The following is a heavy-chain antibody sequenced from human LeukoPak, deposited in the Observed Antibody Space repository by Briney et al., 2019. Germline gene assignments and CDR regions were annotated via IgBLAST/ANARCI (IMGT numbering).Heavy chain of an antibody. J-gene: IGHJ3*01. D-gene: IGHD3-22*01. CDR2: IYYSGST. CDR1: GGSISSHY. Sequence: SETLSLTCTVSGGSISSHYWSWIRQPPGKGLEWIGYIYYSGSTNYNPSLKSRVTISVDTSKNQFSLKLSSVTAADTAVYYCARVGYDSSGSNAFDFWGQGTMVTVSS. CDR3: ARVGYDSSGSNAFDF. V-gene: IGHV4-59*11.